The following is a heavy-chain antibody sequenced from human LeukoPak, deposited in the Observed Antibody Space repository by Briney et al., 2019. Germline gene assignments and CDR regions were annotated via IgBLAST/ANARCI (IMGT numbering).Heavy chain of an antibody. D-gene: IGHD2-15*01. CDR2: IYYSGST. CDR1: GGSISSYY. CDR3: AREAATNFDY. V-gene: IGHV4-59*01. Sequence: ASETLSLTCTVSGGSISSYYWSWLRQPPGKGLEWIGYIYYSGSTNYNPSLKSRVTISVDTSKNQFSLKLSSVTAADTAVYYCAREAATNFDYWGQGTLVTVSS. J-gene: IGHJ4*02.